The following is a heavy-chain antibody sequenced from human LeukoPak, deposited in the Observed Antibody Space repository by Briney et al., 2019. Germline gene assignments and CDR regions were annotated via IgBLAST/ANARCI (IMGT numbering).Heavy chain of an antibody. V-gene: IGHV7-4-1*02. CDR3: ARDAEVQWLKTFDY. J-gene: IGHJ4*02. Sequence: VASVKVSCKASGYTFSTYPMNWVRQAPGQGLEWMGWINTNTGNPTYAQGFTGRFVFSLDTSVSTAYLQISSLKAEDTAVYYCARDAEVQWLKTFDYWGQGTLVTVSS. D-gene: IGHD6-19*01. CDR1: GYTFSTYP. CDR2: INTNTGNP.